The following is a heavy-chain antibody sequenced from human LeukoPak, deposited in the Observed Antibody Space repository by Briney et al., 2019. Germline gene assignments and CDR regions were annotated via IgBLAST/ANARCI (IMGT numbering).Heavy chain of an antibody. D-gene: IGHD3-3*01. Sequence: SETLSLTCAVYGGSFSGYYWSWIRQPPGKGLEWIGEINHSGSTNYNPSLKSRVTISVDTSKNQFSLKLSSVTAADTAVYYCARGAFWSGYYPYYYYYYYMDLRRKGTTVTVSS. CDR3: ARGAFWSGYYPYYYYYYYMDL. CDR1: GGSFSGYY. V-gene: IGHV4-34*01. J-gene: IGHJ6*03. CDR2: INHSGST.